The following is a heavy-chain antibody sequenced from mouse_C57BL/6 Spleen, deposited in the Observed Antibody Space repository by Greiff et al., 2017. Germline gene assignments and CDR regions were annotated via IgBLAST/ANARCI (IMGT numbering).Heavy chain of an antibody. CDR1: GYSITSGYY. Sequence: ESGPGLVKPSQSLSLTCSVTGYSITSGYYWNWIRQFPGNKLEWMGYISYDGSNNYNPSLKNRISITRDTSKNQFFLKLNSVTTEDTATYYCARGGLPPMDYWGQGTSVTVSS. V-gene: IGHV3-6*01. CDR3: ARGGLPPMDY. J-gene: IGHJ4*01. CDR2: ISYDGSN. D-gene: IGHD2-4*01.